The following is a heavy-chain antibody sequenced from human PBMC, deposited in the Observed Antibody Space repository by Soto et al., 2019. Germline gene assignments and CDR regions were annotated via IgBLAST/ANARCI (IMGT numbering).Heavy chain of an antibody. CDR3: AKRLYYFDY. D-gene: IGHD2-21*02. Sequence: SWIRQTPGKGLEWVSAISGSGGSTYYADSVKGRFTISRDNSKNTLYLQMNSLRAEDTAVYYCAKRLYYFDYWGQGTLVTVSS. J-gene: IGHJ4*02. V-gene: IGHV3-23*01. CDR2: ISGSGGST.